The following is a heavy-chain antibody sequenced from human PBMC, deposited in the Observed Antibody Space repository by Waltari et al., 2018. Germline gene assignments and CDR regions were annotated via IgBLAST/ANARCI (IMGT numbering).Heavy chain of an antibody. CDR1: GSPFSSGYY. CDR3: ARWFHGDSPSHFDY. Sequence: QVQLQEAGPGRVKPSETLSLTCVVSGSPFSSGYYWGWIRQPPGKRLEFIGSIYHSGTTYYNPSLKSRVTILLDTSKTQFSLMLRSVTAADTAVYFCARWFHGDSPSHFDYWGQGTLVTVSS. J-gene: IGHJ4*02. V-gene: IGHV4-38-2*01. CDR2: IYHSGTT. D-gene: IGHD2-21*02.